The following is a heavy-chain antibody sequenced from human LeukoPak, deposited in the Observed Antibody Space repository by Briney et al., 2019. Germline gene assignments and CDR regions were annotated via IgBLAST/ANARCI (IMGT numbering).Heavy chain of an antibody. V-gene: IGHV3-43*02. J-gene: IGHJ4*02. Sequence: GGSLRLFCTASGFTFDDYAMHWVRQAPGKGLAWVSLISGDGGSTYYADSVKGRFTISRDNSKNSLYLQMNSPRTEDTALYSGAKDIAPEDIVLVPAATVDYWGQGTLVTVSP. CDR1: GFTFDDYA. D-gene: IGHD2-2*01. CDR2: ISGDGGST. CDR3: AKDIAPEDIVLVPAATVDY.